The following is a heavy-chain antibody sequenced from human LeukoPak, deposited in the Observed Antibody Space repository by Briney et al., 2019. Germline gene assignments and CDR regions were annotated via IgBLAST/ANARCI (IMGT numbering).Heavy chain of an antibody. CDR3: ARDSCSGGSCYFDP. CDR1: GFTFSDYY. D-gene: IGHD2-15*01. J-gene: IGHJ5*02. Sequence: GGSLRLSCAASGFTFSDYYMSWIRQAPGKGLEWVSYISSSGDTIYYADSVKRRFTISRDNAKNLLYLQMNSLRVEDTAVYYCARDSCSGGSCYFDPWGQGTLVTVSS. CDR2: ISSSGDTI. V-gene: IGHV3-11*04.